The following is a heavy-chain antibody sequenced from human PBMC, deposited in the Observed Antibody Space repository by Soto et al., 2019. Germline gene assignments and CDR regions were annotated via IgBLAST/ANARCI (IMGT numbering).Heavy chain of an antibody. J-gene: IGHJ6*02. CDR1: GFTFSSYA. V-gene: IGHV3-30-3*01. D-gene: IGHD6-13*01. CDR3: AVIAAADSESYYYYYGMDV. Sequence: GGSLRLSCAASGFTFSSYAMSWVRQAPGKGLEWVAVICCDGSNKYYADSVKGRFTISRDNSKNTLYLQMNSLRAEDTAVYYCAVIAAADSESYYYYYGMDVWGQGTTVTVSS. CDR2: ICCDGSNK.